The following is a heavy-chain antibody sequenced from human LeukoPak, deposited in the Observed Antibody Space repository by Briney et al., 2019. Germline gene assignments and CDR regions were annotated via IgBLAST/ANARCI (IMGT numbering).Heavy chain of an antibody. CDR1: GYTFTSYY. CDR2: INLSGGNT. V-gene: IGHV1-46*01. Sequence: GASVKVSCKASGYTFTSYYIHWVRQAPGQGLEWMGIINLSGGNTIYAQKFQGRVTMTTDTSTSTAYMELRSLRSDDTAVYYCARDLDQYSGRFGGFGHDFWGQGTLVTVSS. D-gene: IGHD1-26*01. CDR3: ARDLDQYSGRFGGFGHDF. J-gene: IGHJ4*02.